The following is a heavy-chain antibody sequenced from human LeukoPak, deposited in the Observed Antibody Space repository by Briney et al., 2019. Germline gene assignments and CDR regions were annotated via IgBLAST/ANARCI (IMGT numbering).Heavy chain of an antibody. CDR3: ARVRNYYYYMDV. D-gene: IGHD1-14*01. J-gene: IGHJ6*03. V-gene: IGHV1-69*06. Sequence: SVKVSCKASGGTFSSYAISWVRQAPGQGLEWMGGIIPIFGTANYAQKFQGRVTITADKSTSTAYMELSSLRSEDTAVYYCARVRNYYYYMDVWGKGTTVTVSS. CDR2: IIPIFGTA. CDR1: GGTFSSYA.